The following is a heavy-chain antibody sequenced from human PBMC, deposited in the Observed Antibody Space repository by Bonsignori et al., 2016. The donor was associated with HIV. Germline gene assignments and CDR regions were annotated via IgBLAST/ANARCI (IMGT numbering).Heavy chain of an antibody. Sequence: QVQLVQSGAEVKKPGASVKVSCKASGYTFTDYYIHWVRQAPGQGLECMGWINPNTGGAIYAQKYQGRVTMTRDTSITTVYMEVTMLTSDDTAVYYCARDRPHNCFDTVGQG. CDR3: ARDRPHNCFDT. CDR1: GYTFTDYY. V-gene: IGHV1-2*02. J-gene: IGHJ5*02. CDR2: INPNTGGA.